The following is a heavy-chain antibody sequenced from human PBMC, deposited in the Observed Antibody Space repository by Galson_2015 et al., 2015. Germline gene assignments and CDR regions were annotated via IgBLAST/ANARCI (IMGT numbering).Heavy chain of an antibody. D-gene: IGHD1-26*01. V-gene: IGHV3-30-3*01. Sequence: SLRLSCAASGFTFSSYAMHWVRQAPGKGLEWVAVISYDGSNKYYADSVKGRFTISRDNSKNTLYLQMNSLRAEDTAVYYCARGSLYWIVGAGKAPDYWGQGTLVTVSS. CDR3: ARGSLYWIVGAGKAPDY. CDR1: GFTFSSYA. J-gene: IGHJ4*02. CDR2: ISYDGSNK.